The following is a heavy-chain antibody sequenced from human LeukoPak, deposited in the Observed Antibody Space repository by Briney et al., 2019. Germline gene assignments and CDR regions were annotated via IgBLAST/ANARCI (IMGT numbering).Heavy chain of an antibody. D-gene: IGHD3-16*02. CDR2: INSDGSST. CDR1: GFTFSSYW. CDR3: ARDNDYVWGSYRPNFDY. Sequence: PGGSLRLSCAASGFTFSSYWMHWVRQAPGKGLVWVSRINSDGSSTSYADSVKGRFTISRDNAKNTLYLQMNSLRAEDTAVYYCARDNDYVWGSYRPNFDYWGQGTLVTVSS. V-gene: IGHV3-74*01. J-gene: IGHJ4*02.